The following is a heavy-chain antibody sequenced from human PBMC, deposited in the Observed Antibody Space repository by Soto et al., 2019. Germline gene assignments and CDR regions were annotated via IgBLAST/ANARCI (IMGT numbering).Heavy chain of an antibody. V-gene: IGHV3-23*01. Sequence: SLRLSCAASGFTFSNYGMSWVRQAPGKGLEWVSVISGSGGSTYYADSVKGRFTLSRDNSKNTVYLQMNSLRAEDTAVYYCAKDSPVGVPLLRDLHDWGQGTLVTVS. CDR3: AKDSPVGVPLLRDLHD. D-gene: IGHD3-9*01. CDR1: GFTFSNYG. CDR2: ISGSGGST. J-gene: IGHJ1*01.